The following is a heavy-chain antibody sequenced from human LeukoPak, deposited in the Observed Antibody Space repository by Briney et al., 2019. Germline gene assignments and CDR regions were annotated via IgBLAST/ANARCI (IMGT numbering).Heavy chain of an antibody. V-gene: IGHV4-34*08. Sequence: GSLRLSCAASGFTFSSYGMHWIRQPPGKGLEWIGEINHSGSTNYNPSLKSRVSISVDKPKNQFSLQLSSVTAADTAVYYCAKSYSNDPPYFDYWGQGTLVTVS. CDR1: GFTFSSYG. D-gene: IGHD4-11*01. CDR3: AKSYSNDPPYFDY. CDR2: INHSGST. J-gene: IGHJ4*02.